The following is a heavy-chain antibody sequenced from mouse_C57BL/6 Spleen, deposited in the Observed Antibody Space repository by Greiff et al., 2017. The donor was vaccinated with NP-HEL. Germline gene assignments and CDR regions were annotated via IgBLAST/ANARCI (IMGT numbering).Heavy chain of an antibody. D-gene: IGHD2-1*01. V-gene: IGHV1-75*01. CDR3: ARRGYYGNYDYAMDY. CDR1: GYTFTDYY. CDR2: IFPGSGST. Sequence: VKLMESGPELVKPGASVKISCKASGYTFTDYYINWVKQRPGQGLEWIGWIFPGSGSTYYNEKFKGKATLTVDKSSSTAYMLLSSLTSEDSAVYFCARRGYYGNYDYAMDYWGQGTSVTVSS. J-gene: IGHJ4*01.